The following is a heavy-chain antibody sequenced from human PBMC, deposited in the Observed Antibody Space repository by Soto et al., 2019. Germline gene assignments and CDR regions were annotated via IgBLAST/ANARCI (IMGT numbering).Heavy chain of an antibody. Sequence: GGSLRLSCAASGFSFRIFAMNWVRQAPGKGLEWIANISDSGGSTLYSDSVKGRFIISRDNYDDTLYLEMNSLRVEDTAIYYCTKDAYTKYYYYGMDVWGQGTTVTVSS. CDR2: ISDSGGST. V-gene: IGHV3-23*01. CDR3: TKDAYTKYYYYGMDV. J-gene: IGHJ6*02. D-gene: IGHD4-4*01. CDR1: GFSFRIFA.